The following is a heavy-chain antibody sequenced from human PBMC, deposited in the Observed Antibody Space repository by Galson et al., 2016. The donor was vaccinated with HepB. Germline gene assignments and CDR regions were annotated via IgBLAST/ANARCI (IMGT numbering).Heavy chain of an antibody. CDR3: HVWFGESRYGVDV. D-gene: IGHD3-10*01. V-gene: IGHV3-74*01. J-gene: IGHJ6*02. Sequence: SLRLSCAASGFTSSSYWMHWARQAPGKGLVWVSRISSDGSKTTYADSVKGRFTISRDNAKNTLSLKMNRLRVEDTAVYYCHVWFGESRYGVDVWGQGTTVTVSS. CDR1: GFTSSSYW. CDR2: ISSDGSKT.